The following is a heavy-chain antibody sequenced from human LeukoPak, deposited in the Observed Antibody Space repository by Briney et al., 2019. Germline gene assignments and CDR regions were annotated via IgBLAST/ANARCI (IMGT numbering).Heavy chain of an antibody. J-gene: IGHJ4*02. D-gene: IGHD4-17*01. Sequence: GGSLRLSCAASGFTFSSYGMHWVRQAPGKGLEWVAVISYDGSNKYYADSVKGRFTISRDNSKNTLYLQMNNLRAEDTAVYYCAKDRIVRVLTTGFYWGQGTLVTVSS. CDR2: ISYDGSNK. CDR3: AKDRIVRVLTTGFY. V-gene: IGHV3-30*18. CDR1: GFTFSSYG.